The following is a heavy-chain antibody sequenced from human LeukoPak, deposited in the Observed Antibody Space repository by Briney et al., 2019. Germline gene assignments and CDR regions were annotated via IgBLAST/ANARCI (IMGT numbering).Heavy chain of an antibody. Sequence: ASVKVSCKSSGYTLTGYYMHWVRQAPGQGLAWMGWIHPNSGATNYAQKFQGRVTITRDTSISTAYMELSRQRSDDTAVYYCARERITMVREDGMDVWGQGTTVTVSS. CDR1: GYTLTGYY. CDR2: IHPNSGAT. D-gene: IGHD3-10*01. V-gene: IGHV1-2*02. J-gene: IGHJ6*02. CDR3: ARERITMVREDGMDV.